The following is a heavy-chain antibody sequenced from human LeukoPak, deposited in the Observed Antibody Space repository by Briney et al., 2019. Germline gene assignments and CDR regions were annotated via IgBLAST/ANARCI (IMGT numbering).Heavy chain of an antibody. CDR1: GFTFSSYG. V-gene: IGHV3-33*01. J-gene: IGHJ4*02. Sequence: GRSLRLSCAASGFTFSSYGMHWVRQAPGKGLEWVAVIWYDGSNKYYADSVEGRFTISRDNSKNTLYLQMNSLRAEDTAVYYCARGNYGGNWYYFDYWGQGTLVTVSS. CDR3: ARGNYGGNWYYFDY. D-gene: IGHD4-23*01. CDR2: IWYDGSNK.